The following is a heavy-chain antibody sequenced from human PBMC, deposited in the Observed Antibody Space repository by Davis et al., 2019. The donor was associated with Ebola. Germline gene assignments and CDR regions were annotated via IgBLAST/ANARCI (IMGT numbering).Heavy chain of an antibody. Sequence: GGSLRLSCVASGLTFSRYGMHWVRQTPGKGLEWVAFIWFDGRNAHYIDSVKGRFTISRDNSKNTLYLQMNSLRPGDTAMYYCAKDPGGHTGESDYWGQGTLVIVSS. D-gene: IGHD2-8*02. J-gene: IGHJ4*02. CDR3: AKDPGGHTGESDY. CDR1: GLTFSRYG. V-gene: IGHV3-30*02. CDR2: IWFDGRNA.